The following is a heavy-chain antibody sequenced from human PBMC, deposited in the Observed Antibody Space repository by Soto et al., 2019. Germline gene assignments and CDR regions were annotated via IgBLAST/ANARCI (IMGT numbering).Heavy chain of an antibody. Sequence: DVQLLEFGGGLVQPGGSLRLSCAASGFTFSSNAMNWVRQAPGKGLEWVSTISGSGTGKYYADSVKGRFTISRDNSRNTLFLQMNNLRAEDAAVYYCAKDRSPGASTWNVYWGQGTLVTVSS. D-gene: IGHD1-26*01. J-gene: IGHJ4*02. CDR2: ISGSGTGK. CDR1: GFTFSSNA. V-gene: IGHV3-23*01. CDR3: AKDRSPGASTWNVY.